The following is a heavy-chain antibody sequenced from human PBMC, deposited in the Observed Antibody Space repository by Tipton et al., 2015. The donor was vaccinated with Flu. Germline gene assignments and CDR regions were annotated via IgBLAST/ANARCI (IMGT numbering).Heavy chain of an antibody. Sequence: QLVQSGAEVKKPGAPVKVSCNASGYTLTSYGISWVRQAPGQGLEWMGWISAYNGNTNYAQKLQGRVIMTTDTSTSTAYMELRSLRSDDTAVYYCARDEAVAVDAFDIWGQGTMGTVSS. CDR1: GYTLTSYG. D-gene: IGHD6-19*01. J-gene: IGHJ3*02. CDR3: ARDEAVAVDAFDI. CDR2: ISAYNGNT. V-gene: IGHV1-18*01.